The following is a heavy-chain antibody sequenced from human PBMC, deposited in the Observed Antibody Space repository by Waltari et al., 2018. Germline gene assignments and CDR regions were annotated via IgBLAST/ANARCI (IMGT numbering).Heavy chain of an antibody. CDR3: AEDRGWLHYY. CDR1: EFTFSTYA. J-gene: IGHJ4*02. V-gene: IGHV3-23*01. D-gene: IGHD5-12*01. Sequence: EVQLLESGGGLVQPGGSLRLSCAASEFTFSTYAMSWVRQAPGKGLEWVSAITNSGDSTYDADSVKGRFTISRDNSKNTLYLQMNSLRAEDTAIYYCAEDRGWLHYYWGQGTLVTVSS. CDR2: ITNSGDST.